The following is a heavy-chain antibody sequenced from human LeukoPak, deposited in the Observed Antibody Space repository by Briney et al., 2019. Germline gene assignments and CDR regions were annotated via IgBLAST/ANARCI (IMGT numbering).Heavy chain of an antibody. Sequence: SETLSLTCTVSGGSISSYYWSWIRQPAGKGLEWIGRIYTSGSTNYNPSLKSRVTMSVDTSKNQFSLKLSSVTAADTAVYYCARTNFYGSGSKPYYWGQGTLVTVSS. D-gene: IGHD3-10*01. CDR3: ARTNFYGSGSKPYY. V-gene: IGHV4-4*07. CDR1: GGSISSYY. CDR2: IYTSGST. J-gene: IGHJ4*02.